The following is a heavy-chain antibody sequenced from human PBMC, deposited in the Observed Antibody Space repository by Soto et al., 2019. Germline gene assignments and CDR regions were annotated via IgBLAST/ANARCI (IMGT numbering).Heavy chain of an antibody. CDR1: GFTFYDYS. V-gene: IGHV3-48*02. Sequence: EVQLVESGGGVVQPGGSLRLSCAASGFTFYDYSMHWVRQAPGKGLEWLSYIGSTSATMYYADSVKGRFTISRDNAKKSLQLQMNSLRHGDTAVYYCATTVATPDTLYYYALDVWGPGTTVTVSS. J-gene: IGHJ6*02. D-gene: IGHD5-12*01. CDR2: IGSTSATM. CDR3: ATTVATPDTLYYYALDV.